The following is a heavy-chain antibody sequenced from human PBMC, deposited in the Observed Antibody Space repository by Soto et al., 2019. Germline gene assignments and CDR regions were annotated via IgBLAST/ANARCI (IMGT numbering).Heavy chain of an antibody. Sequence: GASVKVSCKASGYTFTDYYMHWVRQAPGQGLEWMGLINPNSGDTNYAQRFQGRVTMTNNTSISTAYMELSRLKSDDTAVYYCARMCTGGSCYASWGQGTLVTVSS. D-gene: IGHD2-15*01. V-gene: IGHV1-2*02. CDR2: INPNSGDT. CDR1: GYTFTDYY. CDR3: ARMCTGGSCYAS. J-gene: IGHJ4*02.